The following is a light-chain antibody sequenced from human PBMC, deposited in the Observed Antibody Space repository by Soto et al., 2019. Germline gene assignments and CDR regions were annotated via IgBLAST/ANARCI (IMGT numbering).Light chain of an antibody. Sequence: EIVMTQSPATLSVSPGERATLSCRASQSVSSSLAWYQQKPGQTPRLLIYGASTRATGIPARFSGSRSGTEFTLTISSLQSEDFAVYYCQQYNNWTLTFGGGTKVEIK. CDR2: GAS. CDR1: QSVSSS. J-gene: IGKJ4*01. CDR3: QQYNNWTLT. V-gene: IGKV3-15*01.